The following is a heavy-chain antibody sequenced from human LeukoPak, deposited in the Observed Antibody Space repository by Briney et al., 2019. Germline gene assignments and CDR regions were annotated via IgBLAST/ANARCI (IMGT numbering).Heavy chain of an antibody. V-gene: IGHV3-53*01. D-gene: IGHD3-22*01. CDR2: IYSGGST. CDR1: GFTVSSNY. Sequence: GGSLRLSCAASGFTVSSNYVSWVRQAPGKGLEWVSVIYSGGSTYYADSVKGRFTISRDNSKNTLYLQMNSLRAEDTAVYYCARVRDSSGYKFDYWGQGTLVTVSS. CDR3: ARVRDSSGYKFDY. J-gene: IGHJ4*02.